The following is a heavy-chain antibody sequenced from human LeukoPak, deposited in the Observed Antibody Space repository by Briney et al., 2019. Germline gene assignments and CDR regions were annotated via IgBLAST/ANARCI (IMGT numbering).Heavy chain of an antibody. CDR3: ARDPFIQD. CDR2: ISSSSSYI. V-gene: IGHV3-21*01. CDR1: GFTFGDYA. Sequence: GGSLRLSCTASGFTFGDYAMSWVRQAPGKGLEWVSSISSSSSYIYYADSVKGRFTISRDNAKNSLYLQMNSLRAEDTAVFYCARDPFIQDWGQGTMVTVSS. J-gene: IGHJ3*01.